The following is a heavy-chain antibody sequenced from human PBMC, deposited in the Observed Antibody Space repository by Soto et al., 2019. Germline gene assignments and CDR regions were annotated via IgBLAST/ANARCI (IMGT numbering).Heavy chain of an antibody. D-gene: IGHD2-8*01. J-gene: IGHJ5*02. CDR3: ARTRMWFDP. CDR1: GGSFSGYY. CDR2: INHSGST. Sequence: SETLSLTCAVYGGSFSGYYWSWIRQPPGKGLEWIGEINHSGSTNYNPSLKSRVTISVDTSKNQFSLKLSSVTAADTAVYYCARTRMWFDPWGQGTLVTVSS. V-gene: IGHV4-34*01.